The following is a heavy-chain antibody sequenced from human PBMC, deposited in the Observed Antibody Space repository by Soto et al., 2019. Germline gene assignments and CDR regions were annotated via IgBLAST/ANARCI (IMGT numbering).Heavy chain of an antibody. J-gene: IGHJ6*02. D-gene: IGHD3-3*01. Sequence: SETLSLTCAVSRGSISSGGYSWSWIRQPPGKGLEWIGYIYHSGSTYYNPSLKSRVTISVDRSKNQFSLKLSSVTAADTAVYYCARDSDFLCFYYHVCYYCYVMAFWGRGSSVTGSS. V-gene: IGHV4-30-2*01. CDR2: IYHSGST. CDR1: RGSISSGGYS. CDR3: ARDSDFLCFYYHVCYYCYVMAF.